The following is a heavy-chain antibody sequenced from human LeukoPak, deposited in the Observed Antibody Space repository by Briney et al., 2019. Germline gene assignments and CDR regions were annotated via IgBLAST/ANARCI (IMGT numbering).Heavy chain of an antibody. J-gene: IGHJ5*02. D-gene: IGHD6-13*01. CDR1: GGSISSYY. V-gene: IGHV4-4*07. CDR2: IYTSGST. Sequence: SETLSLTCTVSGGSISSYYWSWIRQPAGKGLEWIGRIYTSGSTNYNPSLKSQVTMSVDTSKNQFSLKLSSVTAADTAVYYCARDLSSSWYEANNWFDPWGQGTLVTVSS. CDR3: ARDLSSSWYEANNWFDP.